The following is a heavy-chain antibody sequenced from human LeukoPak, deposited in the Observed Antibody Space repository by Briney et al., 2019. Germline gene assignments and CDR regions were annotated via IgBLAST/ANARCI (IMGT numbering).Heavy chain of an antibody. D-gene: IGHD3-22*01. CDR1: GGTLSSYA. Sequence: SVKVSCKASGGTLSSYAISWVRQAPGQGLEWMGGIIPIFGTANYAQKFQGRVTITADESTSTAYMELSSLRSEDTAVYYCAVGYYDSSGYEVPLYYYYYGMDVWGQGTTVTVSS. V-gene: IGHV1-69*13. CDR2: IIPIFGTA. CDR3: AVGYYDSSGYEVPLYYYYYGMDV. J-gene: IGHJ6*02.